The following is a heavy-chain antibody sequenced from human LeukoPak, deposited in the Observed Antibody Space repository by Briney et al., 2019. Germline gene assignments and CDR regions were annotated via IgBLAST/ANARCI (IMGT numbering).Heavy chain of an antibody. Sequence: GGSLRLSCAASGFAFSSYSMTWVRQAPGKGLEWLSSFTSRSRSIYYADSVKGRFTISRDNAKNSLYLQMNSLRAEDMALYYCANDGGDWNYGGYYFDYWGQGTLVTVSS. CDR3: ANDGGDWNYGGYYFDY. V-gene: IGHV3-21*04. J-gene: IGHJ4*02. CDR1: GFAFSSYS. D-gene: IGHD1-7*01. CDR2: FTSRSRSI.